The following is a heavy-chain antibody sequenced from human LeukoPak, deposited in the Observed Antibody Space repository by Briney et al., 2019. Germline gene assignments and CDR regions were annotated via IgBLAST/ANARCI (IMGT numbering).Heavy chain of an antibody. V-gene: IGHV3-48*03. Sequence: PGGSLRLSCAASGFTFSTYEMTWVRQAPGKGLEWVSYISSSGTTIYYADSVKGRFTISRDNAKNSLYLQMNSLRAEDTAVHYCARGAAVALDYWGQGTLVTVSS. CDR3: ARGAAVALDY. J-gene: IGHJ4*02. D-gene: IGHD6-19*01. CDR1: GFTFSTYE. CDR2: ISSSGTTI.